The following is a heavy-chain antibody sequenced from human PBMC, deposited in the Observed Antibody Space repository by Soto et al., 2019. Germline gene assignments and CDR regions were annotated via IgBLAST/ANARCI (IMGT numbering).Heavy chain of an antibody. CDR1: SGTFYGYY. D-gene: IGHD6-13*01. CDR3: ARYRREAVAGYTLDN. CDR2: INHSGST. Sequence: SETMYITRAVYSGTFYGYYWSWIRKPPGKGLEWIGEINHSGSTNYNPSLKSRVTISEDTSKSQFSLKVNSMTAADTAVYYCARYRREAVAGYTLDNWGQGILVTVSS. J-gene: IGHJ4*02. V-gene: IGHV4-34*01.